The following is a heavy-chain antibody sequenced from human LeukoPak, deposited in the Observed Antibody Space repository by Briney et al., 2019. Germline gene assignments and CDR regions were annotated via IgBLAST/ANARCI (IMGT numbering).Heavy chain of an antibody. V-gene: IGHV3-74*01. J-gene: IGHJ6*02. CDR3: AREAAGTPYYGMDV. Sequence: GGSLRLSCAASGFTFSGYWMHWVRQAPGEGLVWVSRINSDGSSTSYADSVKGRFTISRDNAKNTLYLQMNSLRAEDTAVYYCAREAAGTPYYGMDVWGQGTTVTVSS. CDR2: INSDGSST. CDR1: GFTFSGYW. D-gene: IGHD6-25*01.